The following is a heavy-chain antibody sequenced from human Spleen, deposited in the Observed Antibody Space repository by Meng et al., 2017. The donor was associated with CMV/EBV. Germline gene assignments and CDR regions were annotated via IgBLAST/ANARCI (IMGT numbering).Heavy chain of an antibody. Sequence: SETLSLTCTVSGGSISSYYWSWIRQPPGKGLEWIGEINHSGSTNYNPSLKSRVTISVDTSKNQFSLKLSSVTAADTAVYYCARGGKQQLVRNWYFDLWGRGTLVTVSS. CDR3: ARGGKQQLVRNWYFDL. CDR2: INHSGST. CDR1: GGSISSYY. J-gene: IGHJ2*01. D-gene: IGHD6-13*01. V-gene: IGHV4-34*01.